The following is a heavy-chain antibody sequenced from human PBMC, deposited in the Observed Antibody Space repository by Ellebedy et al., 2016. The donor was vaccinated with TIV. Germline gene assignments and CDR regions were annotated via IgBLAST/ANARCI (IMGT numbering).Heavy chain of an antibody. CDR2: ITESGGNT. CDR3: ARDLDKSSGWYGGAAY. Sequence: PGGSLRLSCAASGLTFSSHAMSWVRQAPGKGLEWVSSITESGGNTYYADSVKGRFTISRDNSMTTLHLEMNSLRAEDTAVYYCARDLDKSSGWYGGAAYWGQGTLVTVSS. D-gene: IGHD6-19*01. CDR1: GLTFSSHA. J-gene: IGHJ4*02. V-gene: IGHV3-23*01.